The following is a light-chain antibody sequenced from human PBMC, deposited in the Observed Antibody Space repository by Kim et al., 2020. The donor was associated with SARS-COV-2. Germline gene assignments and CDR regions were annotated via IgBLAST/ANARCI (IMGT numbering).Light chain of an antibody. CDR1: SSNIGAGDD. J-gene: IGLJ2*01. V-gene: IGLV1-40*01. Sequence: RVTISCTGDSSNIGAGDDVPWYQQLPGIAPKPLIYGNSNRPSGVPDRFSGSKSGTSASLAITGLQAEDEADYYCQSYDSSLSGVVLGGGTQLTVL. CDR3: QSYDSSLSGVV. CDR2: GNS.